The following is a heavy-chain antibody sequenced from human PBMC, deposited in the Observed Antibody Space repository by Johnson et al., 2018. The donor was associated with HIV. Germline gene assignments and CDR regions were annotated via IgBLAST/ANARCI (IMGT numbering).Heavy chain of an antibody. V-gene: IGHV3-13*01. D-gene: IGHD3-16*01. CDR2: IAATGDT. CDR3: ARGSRYTYDNDDVYLLQAFDV. J-gene: IGHJ3*01. Sequence: VQLVESGGGVVQPGRSLRLSCAASGFTFSNYDMHWVRQTAGRRLEWVSGIAATGDTYYPGSVKGRFTVSRENARNSLYLQLNSLRAGDSAVYYCARGSRYTYDNDDVYLLQAFDVWGQGTVVTVSS. CDR1: GFTFSNYD.